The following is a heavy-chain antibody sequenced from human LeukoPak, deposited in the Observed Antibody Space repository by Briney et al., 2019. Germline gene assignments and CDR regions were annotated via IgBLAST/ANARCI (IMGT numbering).Heavy chain of an antibody. J-gene: IGHJ5*02. CDR3: ARGYDFWSGYFWFDP. V-gene: IGHV1-2*02. Sequence: ASVKVSCKASGYTFTSYYMHWVRQAPGQGLEWMGWINPNSGGTNYAQKFQGRVTMTRDTSISTAYMELSRLRSDDTAVYYCARGYDFWSGYFWFDPWGQGTLVTVSS. CDR2: INPNSGGT. D-gene: IGHD3-3*01. CDR1: GYTFTSYY.